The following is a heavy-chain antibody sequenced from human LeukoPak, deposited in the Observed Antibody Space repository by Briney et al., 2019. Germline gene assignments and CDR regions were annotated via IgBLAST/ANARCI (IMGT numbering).Heavy chain of an antibody. D-gene: IGHD3-10*01. V-gene: IGHV3-30*18. CDR2: ISHDGSNK. CDR3: AKDWGNYFASGSSYLDY. CDR1: GFTFSTYG. J-gene: IGHJ4*02. Sequence: GGSLRLSCAASGFTFSTYGMHWVRQAPGKGLEWVATISHDGSNKNYGDSVKGRFTISRDNSRNTLYLQMNSLRPEDTAVYHCAKDWGNYFASGSSYLDYWGQGTLVTVSS.